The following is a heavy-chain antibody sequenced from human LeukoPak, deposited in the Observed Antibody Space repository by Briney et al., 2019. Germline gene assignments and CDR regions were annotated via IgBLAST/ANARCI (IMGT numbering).Heavy chain of an antibody. Sequence: GGSLRLSCAASGFTVSSDYMSLVRQAPGKGLEWVSVIYSGGSTYYADSVKGRFTISRDNSKNTLYLQMNSLRAEDTAVYYCARDLAGGGYGDYFDYWGQGTLVTVSS. D-gene: IGHD4-17*01. V-gene: IGHV3-53*01. CDR2: IYSGGST. CDR3: ARDLAGGGYGDYFDY. CDR1: GFTVSSDY. J-gene: IGHJ4*02.